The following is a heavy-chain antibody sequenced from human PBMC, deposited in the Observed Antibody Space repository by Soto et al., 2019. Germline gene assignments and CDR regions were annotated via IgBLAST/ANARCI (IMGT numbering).Heavy chain of an antibody. Sequence: SETLSLTCAVSGGSFSGYTWTWIRQSPGKGLEWIGQINGAGSAVYSPSLKSRITISLGTSSNQFFLEMTSVTAADTAVYYCARHLGVTATRGFDSWGRGILVTFSS. CDR3: ARHLGVTATRGFDS. D-gene: IGHD2-21*02. V-gene: IGHV4-34*01. J-gene: IGHJ4*02. CDR1: GGSFSGYT. CDR2: INGAGSA.